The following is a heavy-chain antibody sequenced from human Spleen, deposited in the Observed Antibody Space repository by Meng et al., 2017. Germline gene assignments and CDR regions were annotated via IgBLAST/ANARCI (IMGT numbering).Heavy chain of an antibody. CDR1: GFTFSSYS. CDR2: ISSSSSYI. D-gene: IGHD3-10*01. CDR3: VRDPRGPFDYYGSGSYYTD. J-gene: IGHJ4*02. Sequence: GESLKISCAASGFTFSSYSMNWVRQAPGKGLEWVSSISSSSSYIYYADSVKGRFTISRDNAKNTLYLQMTSLRAEDTAIYYCVRDPRGPFDYYGSGSYYTDWGQGTLVTVSS. V-gene: IGHV3-21*01.